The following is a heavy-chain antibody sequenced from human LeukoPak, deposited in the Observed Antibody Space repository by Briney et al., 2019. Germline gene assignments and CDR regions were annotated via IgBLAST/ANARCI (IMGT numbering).Heavy chain of an antibody. CDR3: ARDRDSSSWSLDAFDI. V-gene: IGHV3-33*08. CDR1: GFTFSSYG. CDR2: IWYDGSNK. J-gene: IGHJ3*02. D-gene: IGHD6-13*01. Sequence: PGGSLRLSCAASGFTFSSYGMHWVRQAPGKGLEWVAVIWYDGSNKYYADSVKGRFTISRDNSKNTLYLQMNSLRAEDTAVYYCARDRDSSSWSLDAFDIWGQGTMVTVSS.